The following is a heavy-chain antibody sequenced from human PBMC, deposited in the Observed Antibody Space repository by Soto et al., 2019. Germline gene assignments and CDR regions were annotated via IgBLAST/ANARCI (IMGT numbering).Heavy chain of an antibody. J-gene: IGHJ4*02. CDR2: IDYSGST. CDR3: ARELTGYRYGPGEVY. V-gene: IGHV4-30-4*01. D-gene: IGHD5-18*01. CDR1: GGSISSSDYY. Sequence: KASETLSLTCTVSGGSISSSDYYWTWIRQPPGKGLEWIGYIDYSGSTYYNPSLKSRVIISVDTSKKQFYLTLTSMTAADTAVYYCARELTGYRYGPGEVYWGQGTLVTVS.